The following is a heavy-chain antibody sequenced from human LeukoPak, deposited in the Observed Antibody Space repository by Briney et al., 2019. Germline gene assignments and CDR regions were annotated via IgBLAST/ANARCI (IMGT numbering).Heavy chain of an antibody. V-gene: IGHV3-23*01. J-gene: IGHJ4*02. Sequence: GGALRLSRAASGFAFSSYSMSGGRQAPREGVEWGSATRGSDAGTYHAESVRGRFTISRDNSKNTLYLQMNSLRADDAAVYYCARAPVTSCRGAFCYPFDIWGQGTLVTVSS. CDR3: ARAPVTSCRGAFCYPFDI. CDR1: GFAFSSYS. CDR2: TRGSDAGT. D-gene: IGHD2-15*01.